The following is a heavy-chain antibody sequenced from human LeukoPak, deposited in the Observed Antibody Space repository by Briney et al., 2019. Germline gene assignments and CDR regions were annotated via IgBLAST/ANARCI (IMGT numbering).Heavy chain of an antibody. CDR1: GGSFSGYY. CDR2: INHSGST. CDR3: ARGWSSSGRSIIDY. Sequence: PSETLSLTCAVYGGSFSGYYRSWIRQPPGKGLEWIGEINHSGSTNYNPSLKSRVTISVDTSKNQFSLKLSSVTAADTAVYYCARGWSSSGRSIIDYWGQGTLVTVSS. J-gene: IGHJ4*02. V-gene: IGHV4-34*01. D-gene: IGHD6-19*01.